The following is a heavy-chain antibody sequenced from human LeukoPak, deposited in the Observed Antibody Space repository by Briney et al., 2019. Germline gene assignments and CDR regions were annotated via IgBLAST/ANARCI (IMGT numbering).Heavy chain of an antibody. D-gene: IGHD3-22*01. J-gene: IGHJ4*02. Sequence: SDTLSLTCTVSGGSISNYYWSWLRQPAGKGLEGIGRIYTSGSANYNPSLKSRVTMSVDTSKNQFSLKLSSATAADTAVYYCARGPDGSGYHPFDYWGQGTLVTVSS. CDR3: ARGPDGSGYHPFDY. CDR2: IYTSGSA. CDR1: GGSISNYY. V-gene: IGHV4-4*07.